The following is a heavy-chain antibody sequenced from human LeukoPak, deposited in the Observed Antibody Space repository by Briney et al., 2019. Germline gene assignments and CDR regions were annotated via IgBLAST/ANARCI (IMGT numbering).Heavy chain of an antibody. V-gene: IGHV3-23*01. CDR2: ISGSGGST. Sequence: PGGSLRLSCAASGFTFSSYAMSWVRQAPGKGLEWVSAISGSGGSTYYADSVKGRFTISRDNSKNTLYPQMNSLRAEDTAVYYCAKASRLLWFGELSYFDYWGQGTLVTVSS. D-gene: IGHD3-10*01. CDR3: AKASRLLWFGELSYFDY. J-gene: IGHJ4*02. CDR1: GFTFSSYA.